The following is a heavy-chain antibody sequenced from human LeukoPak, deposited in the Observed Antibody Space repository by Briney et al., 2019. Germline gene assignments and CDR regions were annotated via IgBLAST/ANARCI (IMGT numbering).Heavy chain of an antibody. D-gene: IGHD6-13*01. Sequence: SETLSLTCAVYGGSFSGYYWSWIRQPPGKGLEWIGEINHSGSTNYNPSLKSRVTISVGTSKNQFSLKLSSVTAADTAAYYCARRYSSSVSWFDPWGQGTLVTVSS. CDR2: INHSGST. J-gene: IGHJ5*02. CDR1: GGSFSGYY. V-gene: IGHV4-34*01. CDR3: ARRYSSSVSWFDP.